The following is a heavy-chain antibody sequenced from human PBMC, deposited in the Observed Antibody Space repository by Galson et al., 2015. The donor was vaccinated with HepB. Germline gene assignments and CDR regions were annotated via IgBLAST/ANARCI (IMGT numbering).Heavy chain of an antibody. J-gene: IGHJ2*01. CDR3: ARDQSLGSGNWYFDM. V-gene: IGHV1-46*04. Sequence: SVKVSCKASGYTFTSFHIHFVRQAPGQGLEWMGIINPSGGRTRYAQKLQGRVTMTRDTSTSTVYMELSSLRSEDTAVYYCARDQSLGSGNWYFDMWGRGTLVTVSS. CDR1: GYTFTSFH. D-gene: IGHD3-16*01. CDR2: INPSGGRT.